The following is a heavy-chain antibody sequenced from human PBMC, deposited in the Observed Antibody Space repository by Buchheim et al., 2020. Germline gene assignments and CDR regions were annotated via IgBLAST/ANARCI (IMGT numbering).Heavy chain of an antibody. Sequence: VQLVESGGGLVQPGGSLRLSCAASGFTFSSYAMNWVRQAPGKGLEWVAFICYGGDNKYYADSVKGRFTISRDNSKNTLYLQMNSLRAEDTAVYYCAREGLAGDSYGMDVWGQGTT. D-gene: IGHD6-19*01. CDR1: GFTFSSYA. CDR3: AREGLAGDSYGMDV. V-gene: IGHV3-30*04. J-gene: IGHJ6*02. CDR2: ICYGGDNK.